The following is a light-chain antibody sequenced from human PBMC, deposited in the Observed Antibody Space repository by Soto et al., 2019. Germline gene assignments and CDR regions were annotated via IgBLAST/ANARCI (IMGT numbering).Light chain of an antibody. J-gene: IGLJ3*02. Sequence: QSALTQPASVSGSPEQSITISCTGTSSDVGAYNLVSWYQQHPGKAPRLIIYEGNKRPSGIAHRFSGSKSDNTASLTISGLRAEYEAQYHCCSYAGSRTFVFGGGTKLTVL. CDR2: EGN. CDR1: SSDVGAYNL. CDR3: CSYAGSRTFV. V-gene: IGLV2-23*01.